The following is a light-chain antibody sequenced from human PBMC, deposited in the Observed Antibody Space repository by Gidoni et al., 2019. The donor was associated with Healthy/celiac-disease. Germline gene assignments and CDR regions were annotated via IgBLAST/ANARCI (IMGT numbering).Light chain of an antibody. CDR1: QSLLDSADGNTY. V-gene: IGKV2-40*01. J-gene: IGKJ4*01. CDR3: MQRIEFPIT. Sequence: DIVMTQTPLSLPVTPGEPASISCRSSQSLLDSADGNTYLDWYLQKPGQSPQLLIYTLSYRAPGVPDRFSGSGSGTDFTLKISRVEAEDVGVYYCMQRIEFPITFGGGTKVEIK. CDR2: TLS.